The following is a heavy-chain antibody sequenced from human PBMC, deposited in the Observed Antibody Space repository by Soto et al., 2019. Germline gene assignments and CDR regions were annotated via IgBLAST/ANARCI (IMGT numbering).Heavy chain of an antibody. V-gene: IGHV1-8*01. CDR1: GYTFTNND. Sequence: SVKVSCKASGYTFTNNDVTWVRQAAGQGLEWMGWMNPGSGDTGYAQKFQGRVTMTRNISIATAYMELSSLRSEDTAIYYCARMASFGSLNWFDPWGQGTLVTVSS. D-gene: IGHD5-18*01. CDR2: MNPGSGDT. CDR3: ARMASFGSLNWFDP. J-gene: IGHJ5*02.